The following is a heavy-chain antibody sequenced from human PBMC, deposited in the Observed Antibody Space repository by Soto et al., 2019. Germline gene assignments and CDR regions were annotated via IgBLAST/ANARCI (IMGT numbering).Heavy chain of an antibody. CDR1: GGSISSGGYY. V-gene: IGHV4-31*03. CDR2: IYYSGST. Sequence: QVQLQESGPGLVKPSQTLSLTCTVSGGSISSGGYYWSWIRQHPGKCLEWIGYIYYSGSTYYNPSLKSRVTISVDTSKNQFSLKLSSVTAADTAVYYCARNMVRGVIITYFDYWGQGTLVTVSS. D-gene: IGHD3-10*01. J-gene: IGHJ4*02. CDR3: ARNMVRGVIITYFDY.